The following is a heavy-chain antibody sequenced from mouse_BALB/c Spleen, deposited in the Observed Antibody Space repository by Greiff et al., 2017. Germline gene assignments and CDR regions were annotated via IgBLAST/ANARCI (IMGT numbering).Heavy chain of an antibody. V-gene: IGHV14-3*02. J-gene: IGHJ4*01. CDR1: GFNIKDTY. Sequence: EVKLVESGAELVKPGASVKLSCTASGFNIKDTYMHWVKQRPEQGLEWIGRIDPANGNTKYDPKFQGKATITADTSSNTAYLQLSSLTSEDTAVYYCATYSGYAMDYWGQGTSVTVSS. D-gene: IGHD2-12*01. CDR3: ATYSGYAMDY. CDR2: IDPANGNT.